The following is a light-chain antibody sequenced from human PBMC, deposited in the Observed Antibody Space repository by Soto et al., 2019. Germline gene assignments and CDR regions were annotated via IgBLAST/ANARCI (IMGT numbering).Light chain of an antibody. Sequence: DIVMTQTPLSSSVTLGQPASISCRSSQSLVHRDGNTYLSWLHQRPGQPPRLLIYAISKRFSGVPDRFSGSGAGTDFTLKISRVEAEDVGVYYCMQATQPYTFGQGTKLEIK. CDR2: AIS. J-gene: IGKJ2*01. V-gene: IGKV2-24*01. CDR3: MQATQPYT. CDR1: QSLVHRDGNTY.